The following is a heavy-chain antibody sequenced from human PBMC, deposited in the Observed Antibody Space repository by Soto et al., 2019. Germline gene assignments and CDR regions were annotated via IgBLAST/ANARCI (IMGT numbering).Heavy chain of an antibody. V-gene: IGHV4-39*01. J-gene: IGHJ5*02. Sequence: PSETLSLTCTVSGGSISSSSYYWGWIRQPPGKGLEWTGSIYYSGSTYYNPSLKSRVTISVDTSKNQFSLKLSSVTAADTAVYYCARAPPPQLRFLEWLQGGVADWFDPWGQGTLVTVSS. CDR2: IYYSGST. D-gene: IGHD3-3*01. CDR3: ARAPPPQLRFLEWLQGGVADWFDP. CDR1: GGSISSSSYY.